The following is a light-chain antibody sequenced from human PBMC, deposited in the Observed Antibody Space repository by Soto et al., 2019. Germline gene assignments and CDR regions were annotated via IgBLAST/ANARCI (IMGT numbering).Light chain of an antibody. CDR3: ATWDGSLNAVV. J-gene: IGLJ2*01. CDR1: SSNIGSNT. V-gene: IGLV1-44*01. Sequence: QSVLTQPPSASETPGQNVIISCSGGSSNIGSNTVNWYQQVPGTAPKLLIYNDNQRPSGVPDRFSGSKSGTSASLAISGLQSEDEADYYCATWDGSLNAVVFGGGTQLTVL. CDR2: NDN.